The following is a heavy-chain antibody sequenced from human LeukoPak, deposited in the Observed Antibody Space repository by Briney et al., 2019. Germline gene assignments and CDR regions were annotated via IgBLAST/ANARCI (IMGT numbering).Heavy chain of an antibody. CDR1: GFTFSSYS. V-gene: IGHV3-21*04. CDR2: ISSSSSYI. CDR3: PNDMARPGWDILVSDYYYGMDV. J-gene: IGHJ6*02. Sequence: GGSLRLSCAASGFTFSSYSMNWVRQAPGKGLEWVSSISSSSSYIYYADSVKGRFTISRDNAKNSLYLQMNSLRAEDTALYYCPNDMARPGWDILVSDYYYGMDVWGQGTTVTVSS. D-gene: IGHD3-9*01.